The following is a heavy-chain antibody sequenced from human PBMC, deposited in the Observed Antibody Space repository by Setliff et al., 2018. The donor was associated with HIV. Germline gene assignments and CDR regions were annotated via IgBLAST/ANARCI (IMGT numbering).Heavy chain of an antibody. CDR3: ARVQMAYAAFDV. CDR1: GGSMSRYF. CDR2: IYTSGST. J-gene: IGHJ3*01. Sequence: SETLSLTCTVSGGSMSRYFWTWLRQPPGQGLEWIGYIYTSGSTNYNPSLKSRVTISVDTSKNQFSLKLSSVTAADTAVYYCARVQMAYAAFDVWGQGTMVTVSS. D-gene: IGHD4-17*01. V-gene: IGHV4-4*09.